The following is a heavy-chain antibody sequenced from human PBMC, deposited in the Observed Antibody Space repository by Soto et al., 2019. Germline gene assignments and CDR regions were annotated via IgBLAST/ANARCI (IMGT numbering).Heavy chain of an antibody. V-gene: IGHV4-39*01. CDR1: DDSINSDKYY. CDR2: IYYRGNA. Sequence: QLQLQESGPGLVKPSETLSLTCSVSDDSINSDKYYWGWIRQPPGKGLEWIGSIYYRGNAYYNPSLQTQVTISLDKSRSQFSLKVNSVTAADSAVYFCARLEGLATISYYFDFWGPGALVTVSS. J-gene: IGHJ4*02. D-gene: IGHD3-9*01. CDR3: ARLEGLATISYYFDF.